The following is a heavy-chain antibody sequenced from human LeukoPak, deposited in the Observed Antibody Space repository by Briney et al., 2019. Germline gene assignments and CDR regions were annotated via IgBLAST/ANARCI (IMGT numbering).Heavy chain of an antibody. CDR3: ATLRGVKVY. CDR2: IRYDGGNK. V-gene: IGHV3-30*02. Sequence: GGSLRLSCAASGFTFSSYGMHWVRQAPGKGLEWVAFIRYDGGNKYYADSVKGRFTISRDNSKNTLYLQMNSLRAEDTAVYYCATLRGVKVYWGQGTLVTVSS. CDR1: GFTFSSYG. J-gene: IGHJ4*02. D-gene: IGHD3-10*01.